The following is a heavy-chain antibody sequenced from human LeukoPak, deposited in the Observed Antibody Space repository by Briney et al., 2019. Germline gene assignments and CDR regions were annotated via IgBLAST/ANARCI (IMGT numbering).Heavy chain of an antibody. V-gene: IGHV3-23*01. J-gene: IGHJ5*02. D-gene: IGHD3-16*01. CDR1: GFTFTSYA. CDR3: AKDDNYIRFLS. CDR2: ISGSGGST. Sequence: GGSLRLSCAASGFTFTSYAMSWVRQAPGKGLEWVSAISGSGGSTYYADSVKGRFTISRDNSKNTLYLQMNSLRAEDTAVYYCAKDDNYIRFLSWGQGTLVTVSS.